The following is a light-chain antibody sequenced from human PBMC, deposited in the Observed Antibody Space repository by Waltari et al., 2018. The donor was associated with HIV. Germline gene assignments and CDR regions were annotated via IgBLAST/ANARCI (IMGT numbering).Light chain of an antibody. Sequence: QSLLTQPPSASGTPGQRVTISCSGSSSTLGTNGTKWYHHLPGTPPKLLIYNDNQRPSGVPDRFSGSKSGTSASLAISGLQSEDEADYYCAAWDDSLRGWVFGRGTKLDVL. J-gene: IGLJ3*02. CDR3: AAWDDSLRGWV. CDR2: NDN. V-gene: IGLV1-44*01. CDR1: SSTLGTNG.